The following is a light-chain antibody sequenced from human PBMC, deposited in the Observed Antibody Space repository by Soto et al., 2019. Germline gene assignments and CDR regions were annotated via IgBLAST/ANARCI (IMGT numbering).Light chain of an antibody. J-gene: IGLJ2*01. CDR1: TSNIGSEF. CDR3: AAWDNSLRGVV. Sequence: QSALTQAPTASGTPGQRVTMSCSGSTSNIGSEFVFWYQQFPGTAPKLLTQWDDQRPSGVPDRFSGSKSGTTASLVISGLRSEDEADYHCAAWDNSLRGVVFGGGTKLTVL. CDR2: WDD. V-gene: IGLV1-47*01.